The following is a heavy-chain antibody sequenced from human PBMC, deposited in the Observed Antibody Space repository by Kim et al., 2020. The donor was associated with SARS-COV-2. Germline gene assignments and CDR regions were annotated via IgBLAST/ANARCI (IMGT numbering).Heavy chain of an antibody. D-gene: IGHD3-22*01. V-gene: IGHV3-23*01. J-gene: IGHJ2*01. CDR1: GFTFSSYA. Sequence: GGSLRLSCAASGFTFSSYAMSWVRQAPGKGLEWVSAISGSGGSTYYADSVKGRFTISRDNSKNTLYLQMNSLRAEDTAVYYCAKDPTAYDSSGYSLRWYFDLWGRGTLVTVSS. CDR3: AKDPTAYDSSGYSLRWYFDL. CDR2: ISGSGGST.